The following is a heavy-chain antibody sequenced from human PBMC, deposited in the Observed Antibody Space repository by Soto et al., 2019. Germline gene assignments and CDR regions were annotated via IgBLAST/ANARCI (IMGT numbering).Heavy chain of an antibody. D-gene: IGHD6-13*01. Sequence: QVQLVESGGGVVQPGRSPRLSCAASGFTFSSYGMHWVRQAPGKGLEWVAVISYDGSNKYYADSVKGRFTISRDNSKNTLYLQMNSLRAEDTAVYYCAKDAYSSSLDAFDIWGQGTMVTVSS. CDR1: GFTFSSYG. CDR2: ISYDGSNK. CDR3: AKDAYSSSLDAFDI. V-gene: IGHV3-30*18. J-gene: IGHJ3*02.